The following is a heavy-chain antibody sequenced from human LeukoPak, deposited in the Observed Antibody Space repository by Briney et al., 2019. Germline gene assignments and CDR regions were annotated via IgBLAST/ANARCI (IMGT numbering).Heavy chain of an antibody. CDR3: AREPIVVVTATRSDGMDV. Sequence: SETLSLTCAVYGGSFSGYYWSWIRQPPGKGLEWIGEINHSGSTNYNPSLKSRVTISVDTSKNQFSLKLSSVTAADTAVYYCAREPIVVVTATRSDGMDVWGQGTTVTVSS. D-gene: IGHD2-21*02. CDR1: GGSFSGYY. V-gene: IGHV4-34*01. J-gene: IGHJ6*02. CDR2: INHSGST.